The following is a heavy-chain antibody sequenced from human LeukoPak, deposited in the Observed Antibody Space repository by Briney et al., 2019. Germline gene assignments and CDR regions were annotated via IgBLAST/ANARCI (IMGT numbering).Heavy chain of an antibody. CDR1: GGSISSSSYY. CDR3: ARLGNYYDSSGYYYAYYFDY. J-gene: IGHJ4*02. V-gene: IGHV4-39*01. D-gene: IGHD3-22*01. CDR2: IYYSGRT. Sequence: TSSETLSLTCTVSGGSISSSSYYWGWIRHPPGKGLEWIGRIYYSGRTYYNPSLKSRVTISVDTSKNQFSLKLSSVTAADTAVYYCARLGNYYDSSGYYYAYYFDYWGQGTLVTVSS.